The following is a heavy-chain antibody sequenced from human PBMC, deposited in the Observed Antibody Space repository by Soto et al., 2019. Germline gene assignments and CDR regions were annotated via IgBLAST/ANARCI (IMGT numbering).Heavy chain of an antibody. CDR2: IYYSGST. CDR1: GGSISNYY. D-gene: IGHD6-13*01. Sequence: QVQLQESGPGLVKPSETLSLTCTVSGGSISNYYWSWIRQPPGKGLEWIGYIYYSGSTNYNPSLKSRVNISVDTSKNQFSLKLNSVTAADTAVYYCARAPYSSSWNFDYWGQGSLVTVSS. V-gene: IGHV4-59*01. J-gene: IGHJ4*02. CDR3: ARAPYSSSWNFDY.